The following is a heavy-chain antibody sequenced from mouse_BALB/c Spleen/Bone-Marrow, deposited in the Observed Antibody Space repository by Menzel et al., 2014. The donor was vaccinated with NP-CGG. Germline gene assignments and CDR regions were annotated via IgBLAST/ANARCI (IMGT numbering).Heavy chain of an antibody. J-gene: IGHJ4*01. Sequence: DVKLQESGGGLVQPGGSLKLSCAPSGFTFSDYYMYWVRQTPEKRLEWVAYISNGGGSTYHPDTVKGRFTISRDNAKNTLYLQMSRLKSEDTAMYYCARNAFYRGYAMDYWGQGTSVTVSS. D-gene: IGHD2-12*01. V-gene: IGHV5-12*01. CDR1: GFTFSDYY. CDR3: ARNAFYRGYAMDY. CDR2: ISNGGGST.